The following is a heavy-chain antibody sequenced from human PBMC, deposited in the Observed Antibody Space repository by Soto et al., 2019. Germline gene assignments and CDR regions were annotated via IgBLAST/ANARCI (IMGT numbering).Heavy chain of an antibody. CDR1: GFTFSSYG. D-gene: IGHD2-15*01. V-gene: IGHV3-30*02. CDR2: IWYDGSNK. Sequence: GGSLRLSCAASGFTFSSYGMHWVRQAPGKGLEWVAVIWYDGSNKYYADSVKGRFTISRDNSKNTLYLQMNSLGAEDTAVYYCAKETYSGPLDYWGQGTLVTVSS. J-gene: IGHJ4*02. CDR3: AKETYSGPLDY.